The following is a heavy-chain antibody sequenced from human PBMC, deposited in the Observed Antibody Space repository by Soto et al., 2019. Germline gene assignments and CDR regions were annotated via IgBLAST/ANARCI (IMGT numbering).Heavy chain of an antibody. J-gene: IGHJ4*02. Sequence: GWSLRLSCAASGFTFSTYWMHWVRQAPGKGLVWVSRSNSDGRSTDHADSVKGRFTISRDNAKNTLYLQMNSLRVEDTAVYYCARETSSWSLDYWGQGMLVTVS. CDR1: GFTFSTYW. V-gene: IGHV3-74*01. CDR3: ARETSSWSLDY. D-gene: IGHD6-13*01. CDR2: SNSDGRST.